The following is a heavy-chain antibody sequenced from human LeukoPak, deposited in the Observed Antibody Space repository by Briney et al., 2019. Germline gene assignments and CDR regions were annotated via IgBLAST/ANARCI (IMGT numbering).Heavy chain of an antibody. Sequence: SETLSLTCTVSGGSISSYYWSWIRQPPGKGLEWIGYIYYSGSTNYNPSLKSRVTISVDTSKNQFSLKLSSVTAADTAVYYCARDPIIAAANNWFDPWGQGTLVTVSS. CDR3: ARDPIIAAANNWFDP. V-gene: IGHV4-59*12. CDR2: IYYSGST. CDR1: GGSISSYY. D-gene: IGHD6-13*01. J-gene: IGHJ5*02.